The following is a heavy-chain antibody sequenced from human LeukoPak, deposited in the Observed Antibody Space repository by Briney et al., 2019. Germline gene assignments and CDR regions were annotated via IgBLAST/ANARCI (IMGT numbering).Heavy chain of an antibody. CDR3: ARDLSTLGATEY. Sequence: GGSLRLSCVASGFNFDDYAMHWVRQAPGRGLEWVSGISWSSVIKGQADSVKGRFAISRDSAKKSLYLQMNSLRVEDTALYYCARDLSTLGATEYWGQGTVVAVSS. D-gene: IGHD1-26*01. J-gene: IGHJ4*02. CDR1: GFNFDDYA. CDR2: ISWSSVIK. V-gene: IGHV3-9*01.